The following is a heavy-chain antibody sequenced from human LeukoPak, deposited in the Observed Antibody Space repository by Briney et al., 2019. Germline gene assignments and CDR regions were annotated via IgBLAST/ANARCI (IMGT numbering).Heavy chain of an antibody. CDR3: ARDTVGATDY. CDR1: GFTFSSSW. J-gene: IGHJ4*02. CDR2: IKPDGSEK. Sequence: GGSLRLSCATSGFTFSSSWMSWVRQAPGKGLEWVTNIKPDGSEKYYVDSVKGRFTISRDNAKKSLYLQMNSLRAEDTALYYCARDTVGATDYWGQGTLVTVSS. D-gene: IGHD1-26*01. V-gene: IGHV3-7*01.